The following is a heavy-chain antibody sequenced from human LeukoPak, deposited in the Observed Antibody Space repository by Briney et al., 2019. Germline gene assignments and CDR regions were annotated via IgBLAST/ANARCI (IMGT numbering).Heavy chain of an antibody. CDR1: GGSITSGFYY. CDR2: IDTSGST. Sequence: SETLSRTCTVSGGSITSGFYYWSWIRQPAGKGLEWIGRIDTSGSTNYNPSLKSRVTISVDTSKNQFSLKLSSVTAADTAVYYCARGGNYWPQWWFDPWGRGTLVSVSS. J-gene: IGHJ5*02. V-gene: IGHV4-61*02. CDR3: ARGGNYWPQWWFDP. D-gene: IGHD1-26*01.